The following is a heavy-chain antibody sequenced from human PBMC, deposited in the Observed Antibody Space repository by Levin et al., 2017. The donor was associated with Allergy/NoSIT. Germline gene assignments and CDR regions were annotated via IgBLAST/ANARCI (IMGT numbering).Heavy chain of an antibody. CDR2: IYYSGST. Sequence: SETLSLTCTVSGGSVSSGSYYWSWIRQPPGKGLEWIGYIYYSGSTNYNPSLKSRVTISVDTSKNQFSLKLSSVTAADTAVYYCARDGGSTYGFDPWGQGTLVTVSS. CDR1: GGSVSSGSYY. CDR3: ARDGGSTYGFDP. V-gene: IGHV4-61*01. D-gene: IGHD2-15*01. J-gene: IGHJ5*02.